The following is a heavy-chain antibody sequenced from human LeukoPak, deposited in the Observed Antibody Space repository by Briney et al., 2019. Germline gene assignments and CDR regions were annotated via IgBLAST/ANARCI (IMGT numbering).Heavy chain of an antibody. CDR1: GYTFFYYG. CDR2: ISTDNGNT. Sequence: ASVKVSCKASGYTFFYYGVSWVRQAPGQGLEWMGWISTDNGNTNYAQKLQGRVTLTTDISTSTAYMELRSLRSDDTAVYYCAREDCSGDECYSEVYWGQGTPVTVSS. CDR3: AREDCSGDECYSEVY. D-gene: IGHD2-15*01. J-gene: IGHJ4*02. V-gene: IGHV1-18*01.